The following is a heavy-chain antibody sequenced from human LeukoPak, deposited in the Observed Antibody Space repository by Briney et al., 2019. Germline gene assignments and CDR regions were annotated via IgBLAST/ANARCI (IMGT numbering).Heavy chain of an antibody. Sequence: SETLSLTCAVYGGSFSGYYWNWIRQPPGKGLEWIGDINHSGSTDNNPSLKSRVTISVDTSKNQFSLKLTSVTAADTAVYYCAGTAMAKGIFDYWGQGTLVTISS. CDR1: GGSFSGYY. J-gene: IGHJ4*02. CDR3: AGTAMAKGIFDY. D-gene: IGHD5-18*01. V-gene: IGHV4-34*01. CDR2: INHSGST.